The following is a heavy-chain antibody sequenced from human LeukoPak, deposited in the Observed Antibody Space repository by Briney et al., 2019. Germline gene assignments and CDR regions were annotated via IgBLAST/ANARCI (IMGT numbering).Heavy chain of an antibody. CDR1: GFTFSSYW. D-gene: IGHD6-19*01. Sequence: SGGSLRLSCVASGFTFSSYWMTWVRQAPGKGLEWLANIKEEGSIQYYLDSVRGRFTISRDNAKTSVYLQLNSLRADDTAVYYCARDVWTGVAVSDYWGQGTLVTVSS. CDR2: IKEEGSIQ. J-gene: IGHJ4*02. CDR3: ARDVWTGVAVSDY. V-gene: IGHV3-7*01.